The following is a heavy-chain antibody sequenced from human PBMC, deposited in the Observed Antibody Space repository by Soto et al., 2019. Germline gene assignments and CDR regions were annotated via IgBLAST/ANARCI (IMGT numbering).Heavy chain of an antibody. CDR1: GGSISTSSYY. CDR3: ARDYASSGDY. V-gene: IGHV4-39*01. Sequence: QLQLQESGPGLVKPSETLSLTCTVSGGSISTSSYYWGWIRQPPGKGLEWIGSIYYSGSTYYNPSLKPPVTTSVDPSKNPFSLKLSSVPAADTAVYYCARDYASSGDYWGQGTLVTVSS. CDR2: IYYSGST. D-gene: IGHD3-22*01. J-gene: IGHJ4*02.